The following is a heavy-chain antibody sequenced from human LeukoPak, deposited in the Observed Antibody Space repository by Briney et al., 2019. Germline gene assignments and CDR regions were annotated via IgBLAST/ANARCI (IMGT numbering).Heavy chain of an antibody. J-gene: IGHJ4*02. CDR3: ARGVYIAAAQYGY. V-gene: IGHV4-59*01. D-gene: IGHD6-13*01. Sequence: SETLSLTCTVSGGSISNYYWSWIRQPPGKGLEWIGYIYYSGTTNYNPSLKSRVTISVDTSKNQFSLKLNSVTAADTAVYYCARGVYIAAAQYGYWVQGTLVTVSS. CDR1: GGSISNYY. CDR2: IYYSGTT.